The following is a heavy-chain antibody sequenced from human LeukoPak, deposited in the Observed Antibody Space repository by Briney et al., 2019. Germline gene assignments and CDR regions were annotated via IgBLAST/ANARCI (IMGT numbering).Heavy chain of an antibody. D-gene: IGHD3-10*01. Sequence: ASVKVSCKASGYTFTGYYMHWVRQAPGQGLEWMGWINPNSGGTNYAQKFQGRVTMTRDTSISTAYMELSRLRSDDTAVYYCARESSRAVRGVITYWGQGTLVTASS. CDR3: ARESSRAVRGVITY. CDR2: INPNSGGT. V-gene: IGHV1-2*02. J-gene: IGHJ4*02. CDR1: GYTFTGYY.